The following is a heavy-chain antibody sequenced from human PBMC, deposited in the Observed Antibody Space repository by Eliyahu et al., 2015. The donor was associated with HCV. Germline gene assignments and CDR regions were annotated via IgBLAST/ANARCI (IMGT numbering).Heavy chain of an antibody. CDR2: IDPSDSYT. D-gene: IGHD3-10*01. CDR3: ARQPASSRYGSGSFNKYNWFDP. CDR1: GYSFTSXW. Sequence: EVQLVQSGAEVKKPGESLRISCXGSGYSFTSXWXSXVRQMPGKGLEWMGRIDPSDSYTNYSPSFQGHVTISADKSISTAYLQWSSLKASDTAMYYCARQPASSRYGSGSFNKYNWFDPWGQGTLVTVSS. V-gene: IGHV5-10-1*03. J-gene: IGHJ5*02.